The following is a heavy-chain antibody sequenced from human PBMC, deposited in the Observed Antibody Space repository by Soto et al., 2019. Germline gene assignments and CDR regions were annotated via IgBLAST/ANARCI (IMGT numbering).Heavy chain of an antibody. CDR2: ISYDGSNK. CDR3: ARGDYHDSSGPFSDAFDI. J-gene: IGHJ3*02. Sequence: GGSLRLSCAASGFTFSSYAMHWVRQAPGKGLEWVAVISYDGSNKYYVDSVKGRFTISRDNAKKSLYLQMNSLRVEDTAVYYCARGDYHDSSGPFSDAFDIWGQGTMVTV. CDR1: GFTFSSYA. V-gene: IGHV3-30-3*01. D-gene: IGHD3-22*01.